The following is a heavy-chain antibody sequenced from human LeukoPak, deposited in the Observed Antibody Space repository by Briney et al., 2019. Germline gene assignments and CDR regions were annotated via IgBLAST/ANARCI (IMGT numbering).Heavy chain of an antibody. CDR2: IYYSGST. V-gene: IGHV4-59*08. D-gene: IGHD3-10*01. J-gene: IGHJ5*02. CDR1: GGSISSYY. CDR3: ARHSAITMVRGAPGPNWFDP. Sequence: PSETLSLTCTVSGGSISSYYWSWIRQPPGKGLEWIGYIYYSGSTNYNPSLKSRVTISVDTSKNQFSLKLSSVTAADTAVYYCARHSAITMVRGAPGPNWFDPWGQGTLVTVSS.